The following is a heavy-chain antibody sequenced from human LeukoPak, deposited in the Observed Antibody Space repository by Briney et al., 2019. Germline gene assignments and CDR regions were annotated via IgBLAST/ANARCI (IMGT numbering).Heavy chain of an antibody. Sequence: SVKVSCKASGGTFSSYAISWVRQAPGQGLEWMGRIIPILGIANYAQKFQGRVTITADKSTSTAYMELSSLRSEDTAVYYCARFRYESSINYYYYMDVWGKGTTVTVSS. CDR2: IIPILGIA. CDR3: ARFRYESSINYYYYMDV. V-gene: IGHV1-69*04. J-gene: IGHJ6*03. CDR1: GGTFSSYA. D-gene: IGHD3-22*01.